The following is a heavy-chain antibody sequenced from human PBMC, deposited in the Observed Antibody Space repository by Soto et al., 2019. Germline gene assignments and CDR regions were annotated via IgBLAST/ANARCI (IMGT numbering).Heavy chain of an antibody. J-gene: IGHJ2*01. CDR1: GGSIRSGGYY. V-gene: IGHV4-31*03. CDR2: IYYSGST. D-gene: IGHD3-22*01. CDR3: ARDLRGYYDSSGSYSRTWYFDL. Sequence: QVQLQESGPGLVKPSQTLSLTCTVSGGSIRSGGYYGSWIRQHPGKGLEWIGSIYYSGSTYYNPSLKSRVTISVDTSKNQFSLKLSSVTAADTAVYYCARDLRGYYDSSGSYSRTWYFDLWGRGTLVTVSS.